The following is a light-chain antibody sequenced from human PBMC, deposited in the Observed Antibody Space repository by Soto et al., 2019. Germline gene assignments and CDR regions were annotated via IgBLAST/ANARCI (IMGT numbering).Light chain of an antibody. V-gene: IGLV1-44*01. CDR3: AAWDDSLSGVV. J-gene: IGLJ3*02. Sequence: QSVLTQPPSASGTPGQRVTISCSGSSSNIGSNTVNWYQQVPGTAPKLLISTTNRRPSGVPDRFSGSKSGTSASLAIGGLHSEDEADYYCAAWDDSLSGVVFGGGTKVTVL. CDR1: SSNIGSNT. CDR2: TTN.